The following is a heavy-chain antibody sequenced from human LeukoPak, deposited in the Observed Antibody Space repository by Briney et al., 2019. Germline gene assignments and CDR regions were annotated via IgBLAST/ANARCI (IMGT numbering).Heavy chain of an antibody. CDR1: GFTFSSYA. V-gene: IGHV3-23*01. CDR3: AKVNYDFWSGYLGYFDY. CDR2: ISGSGGST. Sequence: PGGSLRLSCAASGFTFSSYAMSWVRQAPGKGLEWVSAISGSGGSTYYADSVKGRFTISRDNSKNTLYLQMNSLRAEDTAVYYCAKVNYDFWSGYLGYFDYWGQGTLVTVSS. J-gene: IGHJ4*02. D-gene: IGHD3-3*01.